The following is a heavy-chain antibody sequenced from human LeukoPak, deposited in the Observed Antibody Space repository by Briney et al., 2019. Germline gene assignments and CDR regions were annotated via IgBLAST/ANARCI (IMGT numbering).Heavy chain of an antibody. Sequence: ASVKVSCKASGYTFTSYYMHWVRQAPGQGLEWMGLINPSGGSTSYAQKFQGRVTMTRDTSTSTVYMELSSLRSEDTAVYYCARDTRGSDGYKAGTFDYWGQGTLVTVSS. CDR1: GYTFTSYY. CDR2: INPSGGST. J-gene: IGHJ4*02. CDR3: ARDTRGSDGYKAGTFDY. D-gene: IGHD5-24*01. V-gene: IGHV1-46*01.